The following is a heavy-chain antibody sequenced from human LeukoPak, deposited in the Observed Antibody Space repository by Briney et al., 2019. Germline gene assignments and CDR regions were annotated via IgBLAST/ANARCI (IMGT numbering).Heavy chain of an antibody. J-gene: IGHJ4*02. D-gene: IGHD3-9*01. Sequence: SVKVSCKASGGTFSSYAISWVRQAPGQGLEWMGGIIPIFGTANYAQKFQGRVTITADESTSTAYMELSSLRSEDTAVYYCARDGTSDYDILTGYLGNYFDYWGQGTLVTVSS. CDR2: IIPIFGTA. CDR3: ARDGTSDYDILTGYLGNYFDY. CDR1: GGTFSSYA. V-gene: IGHV1-69*13.